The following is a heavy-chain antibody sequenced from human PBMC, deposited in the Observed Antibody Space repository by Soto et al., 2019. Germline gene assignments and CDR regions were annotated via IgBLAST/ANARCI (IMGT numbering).Heavy chain of an antibody. D-gene: IGHD3-10*01. CDR2: IDPTDSYT. CDR3: AGGGVRGVITRTRDYYGMDV. CDR1: GYIFTSSW. Sequence: GESLKISCKGSGYIFTSSWISWLRQMPGKGLEWMGRIDPTDSYTKYGPSFQGHVTISADKSISTAYLQWSSLKASDTAMYYCAGGGVRGVITRTRDYYGMDVWGQGTTVTVCS. V-gene: IGHV5-10-1*01. J-gene: IGHJ6*02.